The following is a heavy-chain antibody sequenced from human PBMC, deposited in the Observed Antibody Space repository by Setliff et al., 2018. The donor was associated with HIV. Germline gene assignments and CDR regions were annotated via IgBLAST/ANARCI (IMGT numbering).Heavy chain of an antibody. CDR3: TRPQYFYDIGGSDY. Sequence: SETLSLTCAVSGGSISNNYWWSWVRQPPVKGLEWIGEINLSGGTNYIQSLKSRLTMSVDKSKNQVSMNLTSVTAADTAVYYCTRPQYFYDIGGSDYWGQGTLVTVSS. CDR2: INLSGGT. J-gene: IGHJ4*02. D-gene: IGHD3-22*01. V-gene: IGHV4-4*02. CDR1: GGSISNNYW.